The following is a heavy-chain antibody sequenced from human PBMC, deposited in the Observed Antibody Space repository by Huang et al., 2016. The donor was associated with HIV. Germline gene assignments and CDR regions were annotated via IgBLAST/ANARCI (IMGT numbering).Heavy chain of an antibody. D-gene: IGHD4-17*01. Sequence: QVQLQESGPGLVKPSETLSLTCTVSGGSISSHYWSWIRQPPGKGLEGIGSIYYSGSTNDHPSLKGRVTISVDTSKNQFSLKLSSVTAADTAVYYCARDGTTVVTPVWGQGTLVTVSS. CDR2: IYYSGST. J-gene: IGHJ4*02. CDR3: ARDGTTVVTPV. V-gene: IGHV4-59*11. CDR1: GGSISSHY.